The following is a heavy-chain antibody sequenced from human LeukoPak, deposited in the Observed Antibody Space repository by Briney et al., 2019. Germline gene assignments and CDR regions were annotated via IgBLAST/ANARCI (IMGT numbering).Heavy chain of an antibody. CDR2: ISSSSDSI. CDR3: ARAMRSGYDY. J-gene: IGHJ4*02. Sequence: GGSLRLSCATSGFSFTDYPVNWVRPAPGKRMEWVSYISSSSDSIYYADSVKGRFTISRDNAENSLYLQMNSLRDEDTAVYYCARAMRSGYDYWGQGTLVTVSS. V-gene: IGHV3-48*02. D-gene: IGHD5-12*01. CDR1: GFSFTDYP.